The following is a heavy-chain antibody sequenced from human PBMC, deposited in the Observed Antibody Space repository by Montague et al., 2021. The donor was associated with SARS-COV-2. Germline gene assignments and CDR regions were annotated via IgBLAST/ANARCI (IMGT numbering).Heavy chain of an antibody. Sequence: SETLSLTCSVSGGSLSTYYWGWIRQPPGKGLEWIGYIDDSGTTRYNPSPRSRATISLDLSKNQCSLDLNSVTAADTAVYYCARNAYNHYGLDVWGQGTTVTVSS. CDR2: IDDSGTT. CDR3: ARNAYNHYGLDV. J-gene: IGHJ6*02. V-gene: IGHV4-59*08. CDR1: GGSLSTYY.